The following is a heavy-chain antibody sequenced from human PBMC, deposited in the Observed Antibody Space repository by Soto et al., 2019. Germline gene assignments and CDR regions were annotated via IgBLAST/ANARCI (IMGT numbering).Heavy chain of an antibody. CDR2: IYWDDDK. CDR3: AHVPPMTTVTTGIHNFDY. D-gene: IGHD4-17*01. Sequence: QITLKESGPTLVKPTQTLTLTCTFSGFSLSTSGVGVGWIRQPPGKALEWLALIYWDDDKRYSPSLKSRLTTTKDTSKNQVVLTMTNMDPVDTATYCCAHVPPMTTVTTGIHNFDYWSQGTMVTFSS. V-gene: IGHV2-5*02. CDR1: GFSLSTSGVG. J-gene: IGHJ4*02.